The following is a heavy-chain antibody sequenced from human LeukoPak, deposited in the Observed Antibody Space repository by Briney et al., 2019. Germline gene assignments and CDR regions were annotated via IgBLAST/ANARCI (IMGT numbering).Heavy chain of an antibody. CDR2: IKSKTDGGTT. CDR1: GLTFSNAW. Sequence: PGGSLRLSCAASGLTFSNAWMSWVRQAPGKGLEWVGRIKSKTDGGTTDYAAPVKGRFTISRDDSKNTPYLQMNSLKTEDTAVYYCTTASSRALTGFDYWGQGTLVTVSS. V-gene: IGHV3-15*01. D-gene: IGHD3-9*01. J-gene: IGHJ4*02. CDR3: TTASSRALTGFDY.